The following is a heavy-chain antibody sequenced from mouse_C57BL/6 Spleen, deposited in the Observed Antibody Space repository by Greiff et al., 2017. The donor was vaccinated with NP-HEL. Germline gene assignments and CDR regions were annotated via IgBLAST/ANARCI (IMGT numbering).Heavy chain of an antibody. CDR2: IYPRSGNT. D-gene: IGHD1-1*01. Sequence: VQLQQSGAELARPGASVKLSCKASGYTFTSYGISWVKQRTGQGLEWIGEIYPRSGNTYYNEKFKGKATLTADKSSSTAYMELRSLTSEDSAVYFCARWSLNYYGSSLYFDYWGQGTTLTVSS. CDR3: ARWSLNYYGSSLYFDY. J-gene: IGHJ2*01. V-gene: IGHV1-81*01. CDR1: GYTFTSYG.